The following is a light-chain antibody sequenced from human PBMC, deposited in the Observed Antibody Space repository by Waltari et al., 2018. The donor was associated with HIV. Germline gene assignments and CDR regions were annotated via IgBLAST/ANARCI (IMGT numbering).Light chain of an antibody. Sequence: IVLTQSPGTLSLSPGQRATLSCRASQSVNNNNLAWYQQKAGQSPRLLIYSTSTRATGIPDRFGGSGSGTDFTLTISRLEPEDFAVYYCQQYGSAPITLGQGTRLEIK. V-gene: IGKV3-20*01. CDR3: QQYGSAPIT. J-gene: IGKJ5*01. CDR1: QSVNNNN. CDR2: STS.